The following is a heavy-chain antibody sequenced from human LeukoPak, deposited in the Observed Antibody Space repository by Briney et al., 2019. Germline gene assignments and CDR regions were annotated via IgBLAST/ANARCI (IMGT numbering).Heavy chain of an antibody. J-gene: IGHJ4*02. Sequence: PSETLSLTCAVYGGSFSGYYWSWIRQPPGKGLEWIGEINHSGSTNYNPSLKSRVTISVDTSKNQFSLKLSSVTAADTAVYYCAALGTTWGDYFDYWGQGTLVTVSS. CDR2: INHSGST. CDR3: AALGTTWGDYFDY. D-gene: IGHD1-7*01. V-gene: IGHV4-34*01. CDR1: GGSFSGYY.